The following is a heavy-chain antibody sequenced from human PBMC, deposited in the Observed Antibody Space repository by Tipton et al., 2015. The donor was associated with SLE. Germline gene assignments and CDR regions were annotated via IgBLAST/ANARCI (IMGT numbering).Heavy chain of an antibody. J-gene: IGHJ3*02. V-gene: IGHV4-61*02. CDR1: GVSISSASYY. CDR3: ARTLDALDI. CDR2: AYTTGSP. Sequence: TLSLTCTVSGVSISSASYYWNWIRQPAGKGLEWIGRAYTTGSPYYNPSPESRVAISMDTSKNQFSLKLTAVTAADTAVYYCARTLDALDIWGQGTMVTVSS.